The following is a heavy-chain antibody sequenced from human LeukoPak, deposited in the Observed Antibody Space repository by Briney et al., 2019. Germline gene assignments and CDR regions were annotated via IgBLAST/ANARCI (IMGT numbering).Heavy chain of an antibody. CDR3: AKEVFHGMDV. J-gene: IGHJ6*02. CDR2: ISGGGGST. Sequence: HPGGALRLSCAASGFTFSSFAMSWVRQAPGKGLEWVSVISGGGGSTYYADSVKGRFTISRDNSKNTLYLQMNSLTAEDTAVYYRAKEVFHGMDVWGQGTTVTVSS. CDR1: GFTFSSFA. D-gene: IGHD2-8*01. V-gene: IGHV3-23*01.